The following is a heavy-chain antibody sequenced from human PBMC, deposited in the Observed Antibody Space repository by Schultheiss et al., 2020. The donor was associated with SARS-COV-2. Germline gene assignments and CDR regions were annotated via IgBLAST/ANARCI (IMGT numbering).Heavy chain of an antibody. J-gene: IGHJ6*02. D-gene: IGHD1-26*01. CDR1: GFTFDDYA. CDR3: ARDQAPSGGSYWGSGRGMDV. CDR2: INSDGSST. Sequence: GESLKISCAASGFTFDDYAMHWVRQAPGKGLEWVSRINSDGSSTSYADSVKGRFTISRDNAKNTLYLQMNSLRAEDTAVYYCARDQAPSGGSYWGSGRGMDVWGQGTTVTVS. V-gene: IGHV3-74*01.